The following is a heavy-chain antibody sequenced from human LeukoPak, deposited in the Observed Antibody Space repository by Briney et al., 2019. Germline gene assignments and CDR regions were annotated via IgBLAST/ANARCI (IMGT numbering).Heavy chain of an antibody. V-gene: IGHV4-59*06. D-gene: IGHD2-2*01. J-gene: IGHJ6*02. CDR1: GGSISSYY. Sequence: SETLSLTCTVSGGSISSYYWSWIRQHPGKGLEWIGYIYYGGSTYYNPSLKSRVTISVDTSKNQFSLKLSPVTAADTAVYYCARDFRAYCSSTSCATYYYYYGMDVWGQGTTVTVSS. CDR3: ARDFRAYCSSTSCATYYYYYGMDV. CDR2: IYYGGST.